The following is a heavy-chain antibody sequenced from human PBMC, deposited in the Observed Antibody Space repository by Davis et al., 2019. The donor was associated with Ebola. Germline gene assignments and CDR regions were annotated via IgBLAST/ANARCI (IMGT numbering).Heavy chain of an antibody. D-gene: IGHD4-11*01. CDR1: GFTFSGSA. V-gene: IGHV3-73*01. Sequence: GESLKLSCAASGFTFSGSAMHWVRQASGKGLEWVGRIRSKANSYATAYAASVKGRFTISRDDSKKTAYLQMNSLRDEDTAVYYCARDLRLEGAFDIWGQGTMVTVSS. CDR2: IRSKANSYAT. J-gene: IGHJ3*02. CDR3: ARDLRLEGAFDI.